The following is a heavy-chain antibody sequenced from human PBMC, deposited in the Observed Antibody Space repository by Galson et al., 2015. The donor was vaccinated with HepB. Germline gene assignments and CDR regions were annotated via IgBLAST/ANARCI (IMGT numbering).Heavy chain of an antibody. V-gene: IGHV4-59*01. D-gene: IGHD2-15*01. CDR3: ARGVDIVVVVAATESLWFDP. CDR1: GFTFSDYY. J-gene: IGHJ5*02. CDR2: IYYSGST. Sequence: LRLSCAASGFTFSDYYMSWIRQPPGKGLEWIGYIYYSGSTNYNPSLKSRVTISVDTSKNQFSLKLSSVTAADTAVYYCARGVDIVVVVAATESLWFDPWGQGTLVTVSS.